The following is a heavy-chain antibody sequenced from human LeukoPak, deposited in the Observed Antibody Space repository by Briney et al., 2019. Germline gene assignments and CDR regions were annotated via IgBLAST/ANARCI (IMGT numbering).Heavy chain of an antibody. CDR1: GGSISSGGYY. Sequence: PSETLSLTCTVSGGSISSGGYYWSWIRQHPGKGLEWIGYIYYSGSTYYNPSLKSRVTISVDTSKNQFSLKLSSVTAADTAVYYCARGSPYDYIWGSYRPHFFDYWGPGTLVTVSS. CDR3: ARGSPYDYIWGSYRPHFFDY. D-gene: IGHD3-16*02. CDR2: IYYSGST. V-gene: IGHV4-31*03. J-gene: IGHJ4*02.